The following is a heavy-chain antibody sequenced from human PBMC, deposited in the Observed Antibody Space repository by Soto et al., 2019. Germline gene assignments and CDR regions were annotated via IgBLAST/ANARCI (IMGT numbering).Heavy chain of an antibody. D-gene: IGHD3-3*01. Sequence: QVQLVQSGAEVKKPGSSVKVSCTTSGGPFSSFAINWVRQAPGQGLEWMGGIIPLDGTTTYAEKIQGRVTITADTSTSTAYMDLSSLTLEDTAVYYCARSFTKSRRGGVAFDYWGQGTLLTVSS. V-gene: IGHV1-69*06. J-gene: IGHJ4*02. CDR3: ARSFTKSRRGGVAFDY. CDR1: GGPFSSFA. CDR2: IIPLDGTT.